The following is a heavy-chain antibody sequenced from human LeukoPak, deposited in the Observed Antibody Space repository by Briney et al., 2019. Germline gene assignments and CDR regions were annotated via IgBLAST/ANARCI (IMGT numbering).Heavy chain of an antibody. V-gene: IGHV4-39*01. D-gene: IGHD3-10*01. CDR2: IYYSGTT. CDR1: GDSISSDSYY. Sequence: PSETLSLTCTVSGDSISSDSYYWGWIRQPPGKGLEWIGDIYYSGTTYYNPSLKSRVTISVDTSTRQFSLKLRSVTAADTAVYYCARREGRTWFHFDQWGQGTLVTVSS. J-gene: IGHJ4*02. CDR3: ARREGRTWFHFDQ.